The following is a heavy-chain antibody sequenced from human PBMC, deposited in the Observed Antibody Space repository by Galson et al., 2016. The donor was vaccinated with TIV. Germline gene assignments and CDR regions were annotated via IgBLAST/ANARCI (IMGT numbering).Heavy chain of an antibody. CDR2: INVYNGNT. CDR3: VRARVKHFDF. V-gene: IGHV1-18*01. Sequence: SVKVSCKAFGYTFTSYGITWVRQAPGQGLEWMGWINVYNGNTRYSQKFRDRVTITRDTTATTAYMETYMELSSLKSEDTAVYYCVRARVKHFDFWGQGTLVTVSS. CDR1: GYTFTSYG. J-gene: IGHJ4*02.